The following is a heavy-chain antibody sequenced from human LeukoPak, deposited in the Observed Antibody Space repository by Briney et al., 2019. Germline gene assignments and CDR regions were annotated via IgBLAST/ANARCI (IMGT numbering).Heavy chain of an antibody. Sequence: SETLSLTCTVSGGSVSSGSYYWSWIRQPPGKGLEWIGEINHSGSTNYNPSLKSRVTISVDTSKNQFSLKLSSVTAADTAVYYCARVRQWLVKRAHFDYWGQGTLVTVSS. J-gene: IGHJ4*02. CDR2: INHSGST. V-gene: IGHV4-39*07. CDR3: ARVRQWLVKRAHFDY. D-gene: IGHD6-19*01. CDR1: GGSVSSGSYY.